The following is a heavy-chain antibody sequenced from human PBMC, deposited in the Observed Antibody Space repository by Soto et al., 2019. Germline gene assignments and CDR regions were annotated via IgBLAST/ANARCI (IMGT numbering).Heavy chain of an antibody. Sequence: ASVKVSCKASGYTFTSYGISWVRQAPGQGLEWMGWISAYNGNTNYAQKLQGRVTMTTDTSTSTAYMELRSLRSDDTAVYYCARVIGITMVRGVIYYYYYMAVWGKGTTVTVSS. CDR2: ISAYNGNT. CDR1: GYTFTSYG. CDR3: ARVIGITMVRGVIYYYYYMAV. D-gene: IGHD3-10*01. V-gene: IGHV1-18*01. J-gene: IGHJ6*03.